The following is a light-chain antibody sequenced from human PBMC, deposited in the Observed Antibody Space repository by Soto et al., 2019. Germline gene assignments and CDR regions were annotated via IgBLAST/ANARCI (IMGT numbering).Light chain of an antibody. CDR3: QQYGSSPLT. J-gene: IGKJ1*01. Sequence: EIVLTQSPGTLSLSPGERATLSCRASQSVSSSYLAWYQQKPGQAPRLLIYGASSRPTGIPDRFSGSGSGTDFTLTISRLEPEDFAMYYCQQYGSSPLTFGQGTKVEIK. CDR1: QSVSSSY. CDR2: GAS. V-gene: IGKV3-20*01.